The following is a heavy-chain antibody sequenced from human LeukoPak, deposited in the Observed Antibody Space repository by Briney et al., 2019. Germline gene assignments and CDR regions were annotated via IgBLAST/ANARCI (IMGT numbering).Heavy chain of an antibody. CDR1: GGSISSSSYY. D-gene: IGHD3-22*01. CDR3: ARIYDSSGYYYGAFGYFDY. V-gene: IGHV4-39*01. CDR2: IYYSGST. Sequence: SETLSLTCTVSGGSISSSSYYWGWIRQPPGKGLEWIGSIYYSGSTYYNPSLKSRVTISVDTSKNQFSLKLSSVIAADTAVYYCARIYDSSGYYYGAFGYFDYWGQGTLVTVSS. J-gene: IGHJ4*02.